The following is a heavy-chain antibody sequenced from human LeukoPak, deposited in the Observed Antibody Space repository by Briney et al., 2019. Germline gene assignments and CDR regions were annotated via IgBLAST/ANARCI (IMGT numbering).Heavy chain of an antibody. V-gene: IGHV3-48*04. D-gene: IGHD3-9*01. CDR3: ARVVRGYFGWLPYGMDV. Sequence: PGGSLGLSCAASGFTFSSYSMNWVRQAPGKGLEWVSYISSSSSTIYYADSVKGRFTISRDNAKNSLYLQMNSLRAEDTAVYYCARVVRGYFGWLPYGMDVWGQGTTVTVSS. CDR1: GFTFSSYS. CDR2: ISSSSSTI. J-gene: IGHJ6*02.